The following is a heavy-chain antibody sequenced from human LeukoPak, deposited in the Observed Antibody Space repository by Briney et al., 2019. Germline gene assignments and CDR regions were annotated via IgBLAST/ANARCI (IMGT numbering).Heavy chain of an antibody. D-gene: IGHD3-3*01. Sequence: SETLSLTCTVSGGSISTSNYYWSWIRQPPGKGLEWIGYIYYSGSTNYNPSLKSRVTISVDTSKNQFSLKLSSVTAADAAVYYCARTSPFWSGYYPDYMDVWGKGTTVTVSS. CDR2: IYYSGST. V-gene: IGHV4-61*01. J-gene: IGHJ6*03. CDR1: GGSISTSNYY. CDR3: ARTSPFWSGYYPDYMDV.